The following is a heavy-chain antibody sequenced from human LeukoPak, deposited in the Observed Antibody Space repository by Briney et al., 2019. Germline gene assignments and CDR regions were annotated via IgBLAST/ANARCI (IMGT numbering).Heavy chain of an antibody. CDR1: GFTFSSYS. V-gene: IGHV3-48*02. Sequence: PGGFLRLSCAASGFTFSSYSMNWVRQAPGKGLEWLSYIDTSSSTIYYADSVTGRFTISRDNAKNSLYLQMNSLRDEDTAVYYCARDTHGDFSFDYWGQGTLVTVSS. CDR2: IDTSSSTI. J-gene: IGHJ4*02. CDR3: ARDTHGDFSFDY.